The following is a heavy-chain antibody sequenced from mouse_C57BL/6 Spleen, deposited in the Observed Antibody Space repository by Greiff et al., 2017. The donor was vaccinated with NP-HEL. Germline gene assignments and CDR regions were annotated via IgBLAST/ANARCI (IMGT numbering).Heavy chain of an antibody. J-gene: IGHJ4*01. CDR3: ARDRSYGYAMDY. CDR1: GFTFSSYA. V-gene: IGHV5-4*01. D-gene: IGHD1-1*01. Sequence: EVKLQESGGGLVKPGGSLKLSCAASGFTFSSYAMSWVRQTPEKRLEWVATISDGGSYTYYPDNVKGRFTISRDNAKNNLYLQMSHLKSEDTAMYYCARDRSYGYAMDYWGQGTSVTVSS. CDR2: ISDGGSYT.